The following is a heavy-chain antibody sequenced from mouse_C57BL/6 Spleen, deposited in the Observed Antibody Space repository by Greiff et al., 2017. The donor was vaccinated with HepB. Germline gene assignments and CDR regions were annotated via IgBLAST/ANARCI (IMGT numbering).Heavy chain of an antibody. V-gene: IGHV1-55*01. CDR3: ALRGGSYAMDY. Sequence: QVQLQQSGAELVKPGASVKMSCKASGYTFTSYWITWVKQRPGQGLEWIGDIYPGSGSTNYNEKFKSKATLTVDTSSSTAYMQLSSLTSEDSAVYYCALRGGSYAMDYWGQGTSVTVSS. J-gene: IGHJ4*01. CDR1: GYTFTSYW. CDR2: IYPGSGST.